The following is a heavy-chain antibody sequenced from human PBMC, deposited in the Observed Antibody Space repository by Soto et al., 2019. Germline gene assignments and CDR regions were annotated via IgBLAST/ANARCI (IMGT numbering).Heavy chain of an antibody. V-gene: IGHV4-59*01. Sequence: SETLSLTCTVSGGSISSYYWSWIRQPPGKGLEWIGYIYYSGSTNYNPSLKSRVTISVDTSKNQFSLKLSSVTAADTAVYYCARERLGTYRSREPFDYWGQGTLVTVS. CDR1: GGSISSYY. J-gene: IGHJ4*02. D-gene: IGHD1-26*01. CDR2: IYYSGST. CDR3: ARERLGTYRSREPFDY.